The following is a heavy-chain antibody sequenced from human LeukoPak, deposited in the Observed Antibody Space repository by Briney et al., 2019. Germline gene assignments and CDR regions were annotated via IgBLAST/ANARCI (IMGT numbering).Heavy chain of an antibody. CDR3: ASRPPHYDSSGYLT. D-gene: IGHD3-22*01. V-gene: IGHV3-33*01. J-gene: IGHJ5*02. Sequence: GGSLRLSCAASGFTFSSYGMHWVRQAPGKGREWVAVIWYDGSNKYYADSVKGRFTISRDNSKNTLYLQMNSLRAEDTAVYYCASRPPHYDSSGYLTWGQGTLVTVSS. CDR1: GFTFSSYG. CDR2: IWYDGSNK.